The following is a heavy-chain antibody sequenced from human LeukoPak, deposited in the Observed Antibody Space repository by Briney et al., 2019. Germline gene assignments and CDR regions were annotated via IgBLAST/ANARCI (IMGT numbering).Heavy chain of an antibody. Sequence: RASVKVSCKASGYTFTNYGINWVRQAPGQGLEWMGWISTYIGNTNYAQKLQGRVTLTTDTSTSTAYMELRGLKSDDTAFYYCVRGGYCSGSTCLYGDNWFDPWGQGTLVTVSS. D-gene: IGHD2-2*01. CDR2: ISTYIGNT. V-gene: IGHV1-18*04. J-gene: IGHJ5*02. CDR3: VRGGYCSGSTCLYGDNWFDP. CDR1: GYTFTNYG.